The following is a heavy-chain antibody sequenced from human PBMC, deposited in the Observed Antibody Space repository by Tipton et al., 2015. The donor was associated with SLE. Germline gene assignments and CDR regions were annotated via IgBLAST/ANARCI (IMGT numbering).Heavy chain of an antibody. D-gene: IGHD3-3*01. CDR2: IYYSGST. V-gene: IGHV4-59*08. J-gene: IGHJ3*02. CDR1: GGSISSYY. Sequence: TLSLTCTVSGGSISSYYWSWIRQPPGKGLEWIGYIYYSGSTNYNPSLKSRVTISVDTSKNQFSLKLSSVTAADTAVYYCARVSPRAGITIFGGPWGDIWGQGTMVTVSS. CDR3: ARVSPRAGITIFGGPWGDI.